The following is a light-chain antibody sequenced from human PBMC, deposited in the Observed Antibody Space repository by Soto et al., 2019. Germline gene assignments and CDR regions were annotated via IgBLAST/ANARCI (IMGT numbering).Light chain of an antibody. V-gene: IGLV1-44*01. CDR2: SDN. CDR1: TSNIGTNT. Sequence: QSVLTQPPSASGTPGQRVSISCSGSTSNIGTNTVNWYQHLPGTAPKLLIYSDNQRPSGVTDRFSGSKSGTSASLAISGLQSEDDVDYYCAAWDDSLNGLVFGGGTKVTVL. CDR3: AAWDDSLNGLV. J-gene: IGLJ2*01.